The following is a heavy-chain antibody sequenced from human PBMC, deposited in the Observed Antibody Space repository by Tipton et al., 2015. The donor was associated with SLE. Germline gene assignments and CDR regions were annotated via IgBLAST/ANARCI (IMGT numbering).Heavy chain of an antibody. CDR1: GESLSDHY. Sequence: TLSLTCAVYGESLSDHYWNWIRQPPGKGLEWIGEINHSGGTNYNPSLKSRVTISVDTSRNQFSLRMNSVTAADTAVYYCARNVDWNYKVLDYWGQGTLVTVSS. CDR3: ARNVDWNYKVLDY. V-gene: IGHV4-34*01. J-gene: IGHJ4*02. CDR2: INHSGGT. D-gene: IGHD1-7*01.